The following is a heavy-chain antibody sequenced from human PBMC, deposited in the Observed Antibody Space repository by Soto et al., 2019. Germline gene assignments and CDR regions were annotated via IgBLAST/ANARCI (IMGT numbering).Heavy chain of an antibody. D-gene: IGHD3-22*01. CDR1: GFTFTSSA. CDR3: AAGLGSSGLSDFDY. J-gene: IGHJ4*02. Sequence: GASVKVSCKASGFTFTSSAVQWVRQARGQRLEWIGWIVVGSGNTNYAQKSQERVTITRDMSTSTAYMELSSLRSEDTAVYYCAAGLGSSGLSDFDYWGQGTLVTVSS. CDR2: IVVGSGNT. V-gene: IGHV1-58*01.